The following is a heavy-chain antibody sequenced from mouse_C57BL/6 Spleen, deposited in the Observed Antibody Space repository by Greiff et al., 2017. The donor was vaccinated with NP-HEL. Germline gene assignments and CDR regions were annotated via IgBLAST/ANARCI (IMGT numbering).Heavy chain of an antibody. CDR1: GYSITSGYY. CDR3: ASASPAWFAY. V-gene: IGHV3-6*01. CDR2: ISYDGSN. J-gene: IGHJ3*01. Sequence: EVKLQESGPGLVKPSQSLSLTCSVTGYSITSGYYWNWIRQFPGNQLEWMGYISYDGSNNYNPSLKNRISITRDTSKHQFFLKLNSVTTEDTATYYCASASPAWFAYWGQGTLVTVSA. D-gene: IGHD6-1*01.